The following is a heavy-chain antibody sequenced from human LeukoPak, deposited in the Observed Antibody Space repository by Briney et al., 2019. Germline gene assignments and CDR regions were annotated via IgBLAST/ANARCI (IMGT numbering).Heavy chain of an antibody. CDR1: GFTVSSXX. CDR2: IYSGGST. Sequence: AASGFTVSSXXXXWXRXAPGKGLEWVSVIYSGGSTYYADSVKGRFTISRDNSKNTLYLQMNSLRAEDTAVYYCARARDYWGQGTLVTVSS. J-gene: IGHJ4*02. V-gene: IGHV3-53*01. CDR3: ARARDY.